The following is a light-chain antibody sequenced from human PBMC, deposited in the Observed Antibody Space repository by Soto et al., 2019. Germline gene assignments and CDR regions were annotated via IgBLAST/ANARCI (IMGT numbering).Light chain of an antibody. J-gene: IGKJ1*01. CDR1: QSVSSSY. CDR3: QQYNNWPRT. V-gene: IGKV3-15*01. Sequence: EIVLTQSPGTLSLSPGERATLSCRASQSVSSSYLAWYQQKPGQAPRLLIYGASTRATGIPARFSGSGSGTEFTLTISSLQSEDFAAYYCQQYNNWPRTFGQGTKVDIK. CDR2: GAS.